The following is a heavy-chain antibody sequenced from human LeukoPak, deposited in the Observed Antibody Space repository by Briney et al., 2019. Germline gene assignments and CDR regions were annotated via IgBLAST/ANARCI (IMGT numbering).Heavy chain of an antibody. CDR1: GYTFTSYG. CDR2: ISAYNGNT. Sequence: ASVKVSCKASGYTFTSYGISWVRQAPGQGLEWMGWISAYNGNTNYAQKLQGRVTMTTDTSTSTAYMELRSLRSDDMAVYYCARRYYYGSGSETYYFDYWGQGTLVTVSS. V-gene: IGHV1-18*03. D-gene: IGHD3-10*01. CDR3: ARRYYYGSGSETYYFDY. J-gene: IGHJ4*02.